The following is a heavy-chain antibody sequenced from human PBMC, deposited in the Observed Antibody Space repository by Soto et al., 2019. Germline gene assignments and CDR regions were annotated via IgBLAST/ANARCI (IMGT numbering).Heavy chain of an antibody. Sequence: EVQLVESGGGLVQPGGSLRLSCAASGFTFSSYWMHWVRQAPGKRLVWVSRINGDGSSTSYADSVKGRFTISRDNAKNTLYLQMNSLRAEDTAVYYCAKVLYSWNDVLDNWGQGTLVTVSS. CDR3: AKVLYSWNDVLDN. CDR1: GFTFSSYW. D-gene: IGHD1-20*01. V-gene: IGHV3-74*01. CDR2: INGDGSST. J-gene: IGHJ4*02.